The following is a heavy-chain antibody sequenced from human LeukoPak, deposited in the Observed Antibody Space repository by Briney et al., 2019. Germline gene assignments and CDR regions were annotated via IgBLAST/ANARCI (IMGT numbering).Heavy chain of an antibody. CDR3: ARDIVVVTAGIHSQDWYFDL. CDR2: IFYSGST. J-gene: IGHJ2*01. D-gene: IGHD2-21*02. Sequence: PSETLSLTCTVSGGSISSYYWSWIRQPPGKGLECIGYIFYSGSTNYNPSLKSRVTMSVDTSKNQFSLKLSSVTAADTAVYYCARDIVVVTAGIHSQDWYFDLWGRGTLVTVSS. CDR1: GGSISSYY. V-gene: IGHV4-59*12.